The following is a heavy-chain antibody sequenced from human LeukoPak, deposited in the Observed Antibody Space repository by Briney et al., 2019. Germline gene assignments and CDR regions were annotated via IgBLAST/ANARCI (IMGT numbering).Heavy chain of an antibody. CDR2: ISSSSSTI. CDR1: GFTFSSYS. Sequence: GESLRLSCAASGFTFSSYSMNWVRQAPGKGLEWVSYISSSSSTIYYADSVKGRFTISRDNAKNSLYLQMNSLRAEDTAVYYCARGRTTVTTSWGQGTLVTVSS. D-gene: IGHD4-17*01. CDR3: ARGRTTVTTS. J-gene: IGHJ5*02. V-gene: IGHV3-48*01.